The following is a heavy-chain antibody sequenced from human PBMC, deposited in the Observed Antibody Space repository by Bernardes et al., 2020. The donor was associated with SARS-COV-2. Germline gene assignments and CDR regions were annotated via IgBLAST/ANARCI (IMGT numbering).Heavy chain of an antibody. CDR3: AREGGIAPQETFDY. CDR2: ISAYNGNT. CDR1: GYTFTSYG. V-gene: IGHV1-18*01. D-gene: IGHD6-13*01. Sequence: ASVKVSCKASGYTFTSYGISWVRQAPGQGLEWMGWISAYNGNTNYAQKLQGRVTMTTDTSTSTAYMELRSLRSDDTAMYYCAREGGIAPQETFDYWGQGTLVTVSS. J-gene: IGHJ4*02.